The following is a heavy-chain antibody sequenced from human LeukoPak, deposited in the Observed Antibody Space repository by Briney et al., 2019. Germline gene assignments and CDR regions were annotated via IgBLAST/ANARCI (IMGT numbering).Heavy chain of an antibody. V-gene: IGHV1-24*01. Sequence: ASVKVSCKFSGYTLTELSMHWVRQAPGKGLEWMGGFDPEDGETIYAQKFQGRVTMTEDTSTDTAYMELSSLRSEDTAVYYCATALKYYDFWSGVHDFDYWGQGTLVTVSS. CDR1: GYTLTELS. J-gene: IGHJ4*02. CDR3: ATALKYYDFWSGVHDFDY. CDR2: FDPEDGET. D-gene: IGHD3-3*01.